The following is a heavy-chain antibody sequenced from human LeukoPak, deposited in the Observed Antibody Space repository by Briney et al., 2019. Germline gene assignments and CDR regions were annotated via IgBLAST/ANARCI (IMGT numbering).Heavy chain of an antibody. CDR2: ISDDSNYI. J-gene: IGHJ4*02. CDR3: ASRRRSNRPFDY. CDR1: GFTFSTYR. D-gene: IGHD1-14*01. Sequence: GGSLRLSCAASGFTFSTYRGNWIRQAPGKGLEWVLSISDDSNYIFYADSVKGRFTISRDNAKNSLYLQMNSLTAEDSAVYYCASRRRSNRPFDYWGQGTLVTVSS. V-gene: IGHV3-21*01.